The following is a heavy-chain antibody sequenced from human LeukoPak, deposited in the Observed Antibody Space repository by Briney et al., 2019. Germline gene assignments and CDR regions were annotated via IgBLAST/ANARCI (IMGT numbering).Heavy chain of an antibody. Sequence: PSETLSLTCTVSGGSISSSSYYWGWIRQPPGKGLEWIGGIYYSGSTYYNPSLKSRVTISVDTSKNQFSLKLSSVTAADTAVYYCARVITYYYGSGSLNPWGQGTLVTVSS. D-gene: IGHD3-10*01. V-gene: IGHV4-39*07. CDR1: GGSISSSSYY. CDR2: IYYSGST. J-gene: IGHJ5*02. CDR3: ARVITYYYGSGSLNP.